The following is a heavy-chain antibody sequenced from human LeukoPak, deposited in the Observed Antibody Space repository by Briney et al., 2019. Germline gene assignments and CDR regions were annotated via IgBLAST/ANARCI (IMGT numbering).Heavy chain of an antibody. J-gene: IGHJ3*02. D-gene: IGHD3-10*01. CDR3: ANLFGSGSYRAFDI. V-gene: IGHV3-48*03. CDR1: GFTFSSYE. Sequence: GGSLRLSCAASGFTFSSYEMNWVRQAPGKGLEWVSYISSSGSTIYYADSVKGRFTISRDNAKNSLYLQMNSLRAEDTAVYYCANLFGSGSYRAFDIWGQGTMVTVSS. CDR2: ISSSGSTI.